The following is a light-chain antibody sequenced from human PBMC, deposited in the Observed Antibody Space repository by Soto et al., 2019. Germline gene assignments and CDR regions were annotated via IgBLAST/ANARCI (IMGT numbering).Light chain of an antibody. V-gene: IGLV1-47*02. Sequence: QSVLTQPPSVSGTPGQRVAISCSGSSSNIGRNHVYWYQQLPGTAPKVLIYGNDQRPSGVPDRFSGSRSGTSASLAISGLRSEDEAEYHCAAWDDNLSGAVFGGGTKVTVL. CDR2: GND. CDR1: SSNIGRNH. J-gene: IGLJ3*02. CDR3: AAWDDNLSGAV.